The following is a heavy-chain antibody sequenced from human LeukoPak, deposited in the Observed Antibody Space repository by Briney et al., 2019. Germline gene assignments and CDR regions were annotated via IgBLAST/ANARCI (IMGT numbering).Heavy chain of an antibody. CDR3: ATITEGWDKNY. Sequence: ASVKVSSKASGYTITGYYIHWVRQAPGQGLEWMGWCNPSSGGSAYAQKFQGRVTMTTETSISTAYMELSSLRSDDTAVYFCATITEGWDKNYWGQGTLVTVSS. J-gene: IGHJ4*02. CDR2: CNPSSGGS. D-gene: IGHD1-14*01. CDR1: GYTITGYY. V-gene: IGHV1-2*02.